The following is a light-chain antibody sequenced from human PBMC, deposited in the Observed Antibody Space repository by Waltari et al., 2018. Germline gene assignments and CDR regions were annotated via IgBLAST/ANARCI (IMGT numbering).Light chain of an antibody. V-gene: IGKV3-20*01. CDR1: QSVSRA. CDR2: GAS. CDR3: QHYVRLPAT. Sequence: GRATLSGRASQSVSRALAWYQQKPGQAPRLLIYGASTRATGIPDRFSGSGSGTDFSLTISRLEPDDFAVYYCQHYVRLPATFGQGTTVEI. J-gene: IGKJ1*01.